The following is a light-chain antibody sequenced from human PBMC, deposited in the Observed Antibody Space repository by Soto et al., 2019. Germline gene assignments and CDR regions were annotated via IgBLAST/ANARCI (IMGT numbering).Light chain of an antibody. V-gene: IGKV1-27*01. CDR2: AAS. J-gene: IGKJ4*01. Sequence: DIQMTQSPSSLSASVGDRVTITCRASQGISNYLAWYQQIPGKVPKLLISAASTLQSGVPSWFSGSGSGTDSTLTISSLQPEDVGTYYCQKYTNVPAFGGGTKVEIK. CDR3: QKYTNVPA. CDR1: QGISNY.